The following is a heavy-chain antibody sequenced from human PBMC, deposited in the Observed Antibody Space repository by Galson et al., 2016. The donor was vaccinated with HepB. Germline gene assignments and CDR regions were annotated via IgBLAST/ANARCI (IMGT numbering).Heavy chain of an antibody. Sequence: SETLSLTCTVSGDSISSSRDYWGWIRQPPGKGLEWIGSIYNSGSTYYNPSLKSRVFISVDTSKNQFSLKLSSMTVADTAFYYCARNPFRRGGSWRPIADFFDYWGQGILVIVSS. D-gene: IGHD6-13*01. V-gene: IGHV4-39*01. CDR1: GDSISSSRDY. CDR2: IYNSGST. J-gene: IGHJ4*02. CDR3: ARNPFRRGGSWRPIADFFDY.